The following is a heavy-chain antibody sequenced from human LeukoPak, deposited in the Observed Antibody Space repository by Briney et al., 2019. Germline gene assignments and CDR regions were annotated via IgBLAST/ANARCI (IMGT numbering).Heavy chain of an antibody. Sequence: ASVKVSCKASGYTFNSYAINWVRQAPGQGLEWMGWTSTYTGYTNYAQKLQGRVTMTTATSTSTAYMELRGLRSDDTAFYYCARGTTGSHDAFDIWGQGTMVTVSS. CDR3: ARGTTGSHDAFDI. D-gene: IGHD1-1*01. CDR2: TSTYTGYT. CDR1: GYTFNSYA. J-gene: IGHJ3*02. V-gene: IGHV1-18*01.